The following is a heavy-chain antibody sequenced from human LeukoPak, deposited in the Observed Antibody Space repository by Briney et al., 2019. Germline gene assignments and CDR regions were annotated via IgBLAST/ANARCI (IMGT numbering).Heavy chain of an antibody. J-gene: IGHJ4*02. CDR2: ITPIFGTA. CDR3: ARASSDDTAMATPFAY. V-gene: IGHV1-69*06. Sequence: GSSVKISCKASGGTFSNYAINWLRQAPGQGLEWMGGITPIFGTANYVHKYKGRVTITADKSTSTAYMELSRLRSEDTATYYCARASSDDTAMATPFAYWGRGTLVIVPS. CDR1: GGTFSNYA. D-gene: IGHD5-18*01.